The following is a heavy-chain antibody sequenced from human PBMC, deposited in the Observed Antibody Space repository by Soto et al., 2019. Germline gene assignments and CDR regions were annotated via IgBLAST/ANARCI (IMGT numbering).Heavy chain of an antibody. J-gene: IGHJ5*02. CDR3: ARVPSP. V-gene: IGHV4-30-2*01. CDR2: IYHSGST. CDR1: GGSISSGGYS. Sequence: QLQLQESGSGLVKPSQTLSLTCAVSGGSISSGGYSWSWVRQPPGKGLEWIGYIYHSGSTYYNPSLKRRVSRSVDTSMNQFSLPLSSVTAADTAVYYCARVPSPWCQGTLVTVSS.